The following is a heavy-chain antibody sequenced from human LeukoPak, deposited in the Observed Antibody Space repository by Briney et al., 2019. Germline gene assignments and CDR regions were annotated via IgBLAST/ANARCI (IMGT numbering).Heavy chain of an antibody. CDR2: IYYNGST. V-gene: IGHV4-59*01. CDR1: GGSITSYH. Sequence: SETLSLTCTISGGSITSYHLTWIRQPPGKGLEWIGYIYYNGSTNCNPSLKNRLTITVNTSTNHVPLNLMSVTSAYAPVYYCARGSRDGYNHFDYWGQGTLVTVSS. CDR3: ARGSRDGYNHFDY. J-gene: IGHJ4*02. D-gene: IGHD5-24*01.